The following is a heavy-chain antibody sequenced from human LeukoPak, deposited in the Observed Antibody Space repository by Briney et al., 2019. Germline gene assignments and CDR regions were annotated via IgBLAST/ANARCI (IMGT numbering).Heavy chain of an antibody. D-gene: IGHD5-18*01. CDR2: ISYDGSNK. CDR3: AKSKSYGNWYFDL. V-gene: IGHV3-30*18. Sequence: GGSLRLSCAASGFTFSSYGTHWVRQAPGKGLEWVAVISYDGSNKYYADSVKGRFTISRDNSKSTLYLQMNSLRAEDTAVYYCAKSKSYGNWYFDLWGRGTLVTVSS. CDR1: GFTFSSYG. J-gene: IGHJ2*01.